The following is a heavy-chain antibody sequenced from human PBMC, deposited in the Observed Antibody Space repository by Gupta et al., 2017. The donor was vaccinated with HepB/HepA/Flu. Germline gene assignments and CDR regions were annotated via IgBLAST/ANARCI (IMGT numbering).Heavy chain of an antibody. CDR2: IYYSGTT. Sequence: QVSLQESGPGLVKSSETLTLTCSVSAASIKSSYWSWIRQPPGKGLEWIGYIYYSGTTNYNPSLRSRVTISVDTSKNQFSLKMSSVTAADTAVYYCARERVPLAGIMANYFDLWGQGTLVTVSS. V-gene: IGHV4-59*01. D-gene: IGHD6-19*01. J-gene: IGHJ4*02. CDR1: AASIKSSY. CDR3: ARERVPLAGIMANYFDL.